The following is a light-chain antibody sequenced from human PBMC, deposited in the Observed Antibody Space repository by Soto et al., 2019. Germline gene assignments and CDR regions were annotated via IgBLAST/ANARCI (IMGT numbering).Light chain of an antibody. CDR1: QNIANY. CDR3: QQSYITPHT. V-gene: IGKV1-39*01. Sequence: DIHVTQSPSSLSASVGDRVIVTCRASQNIANYLNWYQQKPGKAPKLLIYAASSLQSGVPSRFSGRGFGTEFTLTISSLQPDDLATYYCQQSYITPHTFGQGTKLEIK. J-gene: IGKJ2*01. CDR2: AAS.